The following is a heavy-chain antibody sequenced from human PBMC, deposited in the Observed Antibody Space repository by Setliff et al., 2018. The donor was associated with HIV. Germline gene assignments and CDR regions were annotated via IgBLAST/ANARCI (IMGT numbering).Heavy chain of an antibody. D-gene: IGHD2-8*01. Sequence: SETLSLTCTVSGGSINRIDYYGGWIRQSPGKGLEWIGNVYYDGTTYHNPSLKSRVTVSVDTSKNQFSLKLSSVTAADTAVYYCARSFGNGNSRLGNWGQGTLVTVSS. J-gene: IGHJ4*02. CDR1: GGSINRIDYY. CDR2: VYYDGTT. V-gene: IGHV4-39*01. CDR3: ARSFGNGNSRLGN.